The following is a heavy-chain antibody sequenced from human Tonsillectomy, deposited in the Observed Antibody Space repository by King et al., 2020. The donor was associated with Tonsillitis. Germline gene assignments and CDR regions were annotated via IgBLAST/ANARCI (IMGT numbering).Heavy chain of an antibody. V-gene: IGHV3-23*03. CDR1: GFTFSSYA. CDR3: AKAIGGNSSPAMDV. D-gene: IGHD6-13*01. Sequence: VQLVESGGGLVQPGGSLRLSCAVSGFTFSSYAMSWVRQAPGKGLEWVSIIYSGGRSTYYGDSVKGRFTISRDDSNNTLYLEMNSLRAEDTALYYCAKAIGGNSSPAMDVWGQGTTVTVSS. CDR2: IYSGGRST. J-gene: IGHJ6*02.